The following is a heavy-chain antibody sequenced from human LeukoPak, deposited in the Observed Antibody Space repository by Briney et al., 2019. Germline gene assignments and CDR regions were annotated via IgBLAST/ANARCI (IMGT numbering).Heavy chain of an antibody. CDR1: GYTFTSYG. CDR2: INPNSGGT. D-gene: IGHD7-27*01. Sequence: GASVKVSCKASGYTFTSYGISWVRQAPGQGLEWMGWINPNSGGTNYAQKFQGRVTMTRDTSISTAYMELSRLRSDDTAVYYCARSLTGDLWGQGTMVTVSS. J-gene: IGHJ3*01. CDR3: ARSLTGDL. V-gene: IGHV1-2*02.